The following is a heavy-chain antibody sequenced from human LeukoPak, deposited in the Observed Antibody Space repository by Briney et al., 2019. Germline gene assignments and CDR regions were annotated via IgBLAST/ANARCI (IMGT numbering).Heavy chain of an antibody. D-gene: IGHD3-10*01. J-gene: IGHJ4*02. V-gene: IGHV3-69-1*01. CDR3: ARILGDNGYGSGFFDY. CDR1: GFKFSDHY. Sequence: GGSLRLSCAASGFKFSDHYIDWVRQAPGKGLEWVSAISTRDFINYADSVKGRFTVSRDHAKDSLYLQMNSLRAEDTAVYYCARILGDNGYGSGFFDYWGQGALVTVSS. CDR2: ISTRDFI.